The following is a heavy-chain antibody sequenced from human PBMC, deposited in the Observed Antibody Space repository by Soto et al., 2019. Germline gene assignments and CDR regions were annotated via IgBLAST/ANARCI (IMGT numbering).Heavy chain of an antibody. J-gene: IGHJ5*01. V-gene: IGHV4-38-2*02. Sequence: PSETLYLTCGVSGLSVTSNNYWAWIRQSPGKGLEWIGSRSHSGNTYYNPSLNSRVTISVDTSKNQFSLRLTSVTAADTAIYYCTRDLNIMWFFSWGQGTLVTVSS. CDR2: RSHSGNT. CDR3: TRDLNIMWFFS. CDR1: GLSVTSNNY.